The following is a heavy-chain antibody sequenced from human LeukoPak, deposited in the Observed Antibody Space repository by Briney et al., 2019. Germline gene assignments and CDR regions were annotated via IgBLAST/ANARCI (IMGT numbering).Heavy chain of an antibody. CDR1: GFTFSSYS. CDR2: ISSSSSTI. J-gene: IGHJ3*02. Sequence: GGSLRLSCAASGFTFSSYSMNWVRQAPGKGLEWVSYISSSSSTIYYVDSVKGRFTISRDNAKNSLYLQMNSLRAEDTAVYYCARDTEGATILAFDIWGKGKMATVSS. CDR3: ARDTEGATILAFDI. D-gene: IGHD5-24*01. V-gene: IGHV3-48*01.